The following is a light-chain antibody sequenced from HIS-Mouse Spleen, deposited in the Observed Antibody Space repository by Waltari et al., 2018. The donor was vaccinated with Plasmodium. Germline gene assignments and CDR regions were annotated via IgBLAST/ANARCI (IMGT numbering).Light chain of an antibody. V-gene: IGKV3-15*01. CDR2: GAS. CDR3: QQYNNWSFT. CDR1: QSVSSN. J-gene: IGKJ3*01. Sequence: DIVMTQSPATLSVSPGERATLSCRASQSVSSNLAWYQQKPGQAPRLPIYGASTRATGIPARFSGSGSGTEFTLTISSLQSEDFAVYYCQQYNNWSFTFGPGTKVDIK.